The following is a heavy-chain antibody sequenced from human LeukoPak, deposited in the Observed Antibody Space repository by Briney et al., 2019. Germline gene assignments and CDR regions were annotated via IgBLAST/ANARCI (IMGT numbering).Heavy chain of an antibody. CDR1: GYTFTSYD. V-gene: IGHV1-8*01. CDR3: ARGRRFGELSDFDY. CDR2: MNPNSGNT. D-gene: IGHD3-10*01. J-gene: IGHJ4*02. Sequence: ASVKVSCKASGYTFTSYDINWVRQATGQGLEWMRWMNPNSGNTGYAQKFQGRVTMTRNTSISTAYMELSSLRSGDTAVYYCARGRRFGELSDFDYWGQGTLVTVSS.